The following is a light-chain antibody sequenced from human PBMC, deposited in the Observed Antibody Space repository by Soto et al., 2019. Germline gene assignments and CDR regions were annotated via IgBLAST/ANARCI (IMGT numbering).Light chain of an antibody. CDR3: QQDNNWPGT. V-gene: IGKV3-15*01. J-gene: IGKJ1*01. CDR2: GAS. Sequence: EIVLTQSPGTLSVSPGERATLSCRASQSVSSKLAWYQQKPGQAPRLLFYGASTGATGIPARFRGSGSETEFTLSISSLQSEDFAVYYCQQDNNWPGTFGQGTKVEIK. CDR1: QSVSSK.